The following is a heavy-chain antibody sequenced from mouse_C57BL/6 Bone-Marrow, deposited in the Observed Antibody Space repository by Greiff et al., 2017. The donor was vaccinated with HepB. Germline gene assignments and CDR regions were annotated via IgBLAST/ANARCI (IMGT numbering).Heavy chain of an antibody. CDR3: ARTPDGYYLAWFAY. V-gene: IGHV5-17*01. Sequence: EVHLVESGGGLVKPGGSLKLSCAASGFTFSDYGMHWVRQAPEKGLEWVAYISSGSSTIYYADTVKGRFTISRDNAKNTLFLQMTSLRSEDTAMYYCARTPDGYYLAWFAYWGQGTLVTVSA. CDR2: ISSGSSTI. D-gene: IGHD2-3*01. J-gene: IGHJ3*01. CDR1: GFTFSDYG.